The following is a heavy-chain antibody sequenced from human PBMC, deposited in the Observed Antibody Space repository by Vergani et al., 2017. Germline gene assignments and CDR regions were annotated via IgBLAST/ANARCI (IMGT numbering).Heavy chain of an antibody. V-gene: IGHV1-2*02. Sequence: QVQLVQSGAEVKKPGASVKVSCKASGYTFTGYYMHWVRQAPGQGLEWMGWIKPNSGGTNYAQKVQGRVTMTRDSSISTAYMELSRLRADDTAVYYCASLGYCSSTSCYKRAYYYYMDVWGKGTTVTVSS. D-gene: IGHD2-2*02. CDR2: IKPNSGGT. CDR1: GYTFTGYY. CDR3: ASLGYCSSTSCYKRAYYYYMDV. J-gene: IGHJ6*03.